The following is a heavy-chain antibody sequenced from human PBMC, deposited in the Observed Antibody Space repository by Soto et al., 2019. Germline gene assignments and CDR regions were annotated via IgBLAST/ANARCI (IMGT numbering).Heavy chain of an antibody. J-gene: IGHJ6*03. V-gene: IGHV3-13*01. CDR3: ARSSEPPSYYYMDV. CDR2: IGTAGDT. CDR1: GFTFSSYD. Sequence: PGGSLRLSCAASGFTFSSYDMHWVRQATGKGLEWVSAIGTAGDTYYPGSVKGRFTISRENAKNSLYLQMNSLRAGDTAVYYCARSSEPPSYYYMDVWGKGTTVTVSS.